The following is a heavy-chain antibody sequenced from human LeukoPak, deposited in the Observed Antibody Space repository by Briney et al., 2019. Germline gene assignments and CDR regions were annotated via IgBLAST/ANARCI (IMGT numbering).Heavy chain of an antibody. J-gene: IGHJ3*02. D-gene: IGHD3-3*01. V-gene: IGHV5-51*01. CDR3: ALKSYIMIFGVVTRGDAFDI. CDR1: GYSFTSYW. CDR2: IYPGDSDT. Sequence: GESLKISCKGSGYSFTSYWIGWVRQMPGKGLEWMGIIYPGDSDTRYSPSFQGQVTISADKSISTAYLQWSSLKASDTAMYYCALKSYIMIFGVVTRGDAFDIWGQGTMVTVSS.